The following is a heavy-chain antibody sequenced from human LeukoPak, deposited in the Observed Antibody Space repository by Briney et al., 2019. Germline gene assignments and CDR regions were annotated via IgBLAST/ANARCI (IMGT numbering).Heavy chain of an antibody. V-gene: IGHV4-4*09. CDR3: ARREVGARYFDY. CDR2: IYTSGST. Sequence: PSETLSLTCAVSGGSISSYYWSWIRQPPGKGLEWIGYIYTSGSTNYNPSLKSRVTISVDTSKSQFSLKLSSVTAADTAVYYCARREVGARYFDYWGQGTLVTVSS. D-gene: IGHD1-26*01. CDR1: GGSISSYY. J-gene: IGHJ4*02.